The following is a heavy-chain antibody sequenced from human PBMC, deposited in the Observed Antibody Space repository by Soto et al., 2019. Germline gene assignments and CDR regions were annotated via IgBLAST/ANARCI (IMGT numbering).Heavy chain of an antibody. CDR1: GFTFSSYG. Sequence: GSLRLSCAASGFTFSSYGMHWVRQAPGKGLEWVAVIWYDGSNKYYADSVKGRFTISRDNSKNTLYLQMNSLRAEDTAVYYCARDRSSKNYYYGMDVWGQGTTVTVCS. CDR3: ARDRSSKNYYYGMDV. D-gene: IGHD4-4*01. CDR2: IWYDGSNK. J-gene: IGHJ6*02. V-gene: IGHV3-33*01.